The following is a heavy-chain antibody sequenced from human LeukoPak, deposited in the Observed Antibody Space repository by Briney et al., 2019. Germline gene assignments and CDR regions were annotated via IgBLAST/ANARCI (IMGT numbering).Heavy chain of an antibody. V-gene: IGHV1-46*01. Sequence: RASVKVSCKASGYTFTSYYMHWVRQAPGQGLEWMGIINPSGGSTSYAQKFQGRVTMTTDTSTSTAYMELRSLRSDDTAVYYCAGDQWLVSYYFDYWGQGTLVTVSS. CDR1: GYTFTSYY. D-gene: IGHD6-19*01. CDR3: AGDQWLVSYYFDY. CDR2: INPSGGST. J-gene: IGHJ4*02.